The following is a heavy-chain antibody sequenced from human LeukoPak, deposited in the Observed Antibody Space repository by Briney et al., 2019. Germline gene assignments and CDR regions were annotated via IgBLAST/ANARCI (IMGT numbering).Heavy chain of an antibody. CDR1: GYTFTGYY. V-gene: IGHV1-2*02. CDR3: ARGSPTINWNYDENWFDP. Sequence: GASVKVSCKASGYTFTGYYIHWVRQAPGQGLEWMGWINPNSGGTNYAQKFQGRVTMTRDTSISTAYMELSRLRSDDTAVYYCARGSPTINWNYDENWFDPWGQGTLVTVSS. D-gene: IGHD1-7*01. J-gene: IGHJ5*02. CDR2: INPNSGGT.